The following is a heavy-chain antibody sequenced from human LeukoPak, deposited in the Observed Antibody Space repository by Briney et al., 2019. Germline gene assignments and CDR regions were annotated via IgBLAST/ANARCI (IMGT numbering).Heavy chain of an antibody. CDR2: INPNSGGT. CDR1: GYTFTGYC. V-gene: IGHV1-2*06. J-gene: IGHJ4*02. CDR3: ARDGGIVGATLYYFDY. D-gene: IGHD1-26*01. Sequence: GASVKVSCKASGYTFTGYCMHWVRQAPGQGLEWMGRINPNSGGTNYAQKFQGRVTMTRDTSISTAYMELSRLRSDDTAVYYCARDGGIVGATLYYFDYWGQGTLVTVSS.